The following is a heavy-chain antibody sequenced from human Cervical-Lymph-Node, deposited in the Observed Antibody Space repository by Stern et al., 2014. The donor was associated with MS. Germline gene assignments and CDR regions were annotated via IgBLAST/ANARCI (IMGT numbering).Heavy chain of an antibody. Sequence: VQLVESGGGLVKPGGSLRLSCAASGFTFKEYTMNWVRQAPGKGLEWVSSSSSNRGDIHYAASVKGRFTISRDNLKKSLYLQMNSLRAEDTAFYYCAREDYTQDFDYWGRGTLVIVSS. D-gene: IGHD4-11*01. CDR2: SSSNRGDI. CDR1: GFTFKEYT. J-gene: IGHJ4*02. V-gene: IGHV3-21*04. CDR3: AREDYTQDFDY.